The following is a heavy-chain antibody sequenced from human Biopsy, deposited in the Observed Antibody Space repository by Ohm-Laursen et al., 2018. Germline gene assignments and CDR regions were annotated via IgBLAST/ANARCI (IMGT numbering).Heavy chain of an antibody. J-gene: IGHJ4*02. D-gene: IGHD1-26*01. V-gene: IGHV1-69*01. CDR2: IIPMFGTA. CDR1: GGTFINYA. Sequence: SSVTVSCKVSGGTFINYAISWVRQAPGQGLEWMGGIIPMFGTANYAQMFQGRVTISADESTSTSYMELSSLTTEDTAIYYCARGPHSGSHSCFDYWGRGTLVTVSS. CDR3: ARGPHSGSHSCFDY.